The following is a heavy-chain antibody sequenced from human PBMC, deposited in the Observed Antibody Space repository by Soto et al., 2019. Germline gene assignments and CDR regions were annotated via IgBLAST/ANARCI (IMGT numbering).Heavy chain of an antibody. CDR2: IKSKTDGGTT. Sequence: EVQLVESGGGLVKPGGSLGLSCAVSGFTFNNAWMSWVRQAPGKGLEWVGRIKSKTDGGTTDHAASVKGRFTISRDDSKNTLYLQMDSLKIEDRAMYYCTTSPRAQYWGQGTLVSVSS. CDR3: TTSPRAQY. CDR1: GFTFNNAW. J-gene: IGHJ4*02. V-gene: IGHV3-15*01.